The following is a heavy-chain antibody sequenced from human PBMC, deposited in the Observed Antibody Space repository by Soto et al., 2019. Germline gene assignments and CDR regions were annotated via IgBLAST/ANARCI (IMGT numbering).Heavy chain of an antibody. J-gene: IGHJ4*02. V-gene: IGHV1-3*01. CDR2: INAGNGNT. D-gene: IGHD3-22*01. Sequence: QVQLVQSGAEVKKPGASVKVSCKASGYTFTSYAMHWVRQAPGKRPERMGWINAGNGNTKYYQKFQGRVTITRDTSASTAYMELTSLRAEDTAVYYCARSSGYYDVDYWGQGTLVTVSS. CDR1: GYTFTSYA. CDR3: ARSSGYYDVDY.